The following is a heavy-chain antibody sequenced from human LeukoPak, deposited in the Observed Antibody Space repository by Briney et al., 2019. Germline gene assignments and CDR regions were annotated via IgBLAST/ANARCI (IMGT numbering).Heavy chain of an antibody. CDR2: ISGGSSII. D-gene: IGHD3-9*01. Sequence: GGSLRLSCAASEFTFGNYAMTWVRQAPGKGLEWVSYISGGSSIIYYADSVKGRFTISRDDAKNSLYLQMNSLRDEDTAVYYCARVNDWFDYFDYWGQGTLVTVSS. J-gene: IGHJ4*02. V-gene: IGHV3-48*02. CDR3: ARVNDWFDYFDY. CDR1: EFTFGNYA.